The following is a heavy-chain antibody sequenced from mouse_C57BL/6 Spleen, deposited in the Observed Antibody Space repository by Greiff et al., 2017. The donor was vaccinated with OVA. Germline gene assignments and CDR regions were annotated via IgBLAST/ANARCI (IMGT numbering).Heavy chain of an antibody. J-gene: IGHJ1*03. CDR3: ARILRFWYFDV. Sequence: VQLKQSGPELVKPGASVKISCKASGFSFTGYYMNWVKQSPEKSLEWIGEINPSTGGTTYNQKFKAKATLTVDKSSSTAYMQLKSLTSEDSAVYYCARILRFWYFDVWGTGTTVTVSS. CDR2: INPSTGGT. V-gene: IGHV1-42*01. CDR1: GFSFTGYY. D-gene: IGHD1-1*01.